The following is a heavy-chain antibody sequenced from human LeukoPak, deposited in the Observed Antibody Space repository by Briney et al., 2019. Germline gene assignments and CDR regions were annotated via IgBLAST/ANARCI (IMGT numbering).Heavy chain of an antibody. CDR1: GFTFSSYW. V-gene: IGHV3-7*01. D-gene: IGHD3-22*01. J-gene: IGHJ4*02. Sequence: GGSLTLSCAASGFTFSSYWMSWVRQAPGKGLERVANIKQDGSEKYYVDSVKGRFTISRDNAKNSLYLQMNSLRVEDTAVYYCARAWGSSGAHFDYWGQGTLVTVSS. CDR3: ARAWGSSGAHFDY. CDR2: IKQDGSEK.